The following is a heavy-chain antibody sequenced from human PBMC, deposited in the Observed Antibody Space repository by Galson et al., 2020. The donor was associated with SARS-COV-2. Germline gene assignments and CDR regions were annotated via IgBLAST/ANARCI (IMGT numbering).Heavy chain of an antibody. Sequence: ASVKVSCKASGYTFTSYYMHWVRQAPGQGLEWMGIINPSGGSTSYAQKFQGRVTMTRDTSTSTVYMELSSLRSEDTAVYYCARELYYDFWSGYSPHYMDVWGKGTTVTVSS. CDR2: INPSGGST. D-gene: IGHD3-3*01. CDR1: GYTFTSYY. CDR3: ARELYYDFWSGYSPHYMDV. J-gene: IGHJ6*03. V-gene: IGHV1-46*01.